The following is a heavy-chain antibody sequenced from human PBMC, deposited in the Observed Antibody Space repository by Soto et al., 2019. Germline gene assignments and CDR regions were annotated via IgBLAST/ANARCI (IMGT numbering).Heavy chain of an antibody. V-gene: IGHV1-24*01. D-gene: IGHD2-2*01. CDR3: ATTPRRDCSSTSCSQIYYYGMDV. Sequence: ASLKVSCKVSGYTLTELSIHWVRQAPGKGLEWMGGFDPEDGETIYAQKFQGRVTMTEDTSTDTAYMELSSLRSEDTAVYYCATTPRRDCSSTSCSQIYYYGMDVWGQGTTVTVS. J-gene: IGHJ6*02. CDR1: GYTLTELS. CDR2: FDPEDGET.